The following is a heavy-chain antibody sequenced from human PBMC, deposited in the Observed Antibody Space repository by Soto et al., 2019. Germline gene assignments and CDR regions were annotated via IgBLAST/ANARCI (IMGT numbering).Heavy chain of an antibody. CDR2: INPSGGST. V-gene: IGHV1-46*01. D-gene: IGHD3-22*01. CDR3: ARDGIGFYYDSSGYPFDY. CDR1: GYTVTSYY. J-gene: IGHJ4*02. Sequence: GASVKVSCKASGYTVTSYYMHWVRQAPGQVLEWMGIINPSGGSTSYAQKFQGRVTMTRDTSTSTVYMELSSLRSEDTAVYYCARDGIGFYYDSSGYPFDYWGQGTLVTVSS.